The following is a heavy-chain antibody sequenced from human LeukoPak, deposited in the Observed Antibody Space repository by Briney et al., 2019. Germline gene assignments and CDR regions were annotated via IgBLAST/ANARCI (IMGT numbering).Heavy chain of an antibody. CDR3: ARDRGSPDAFDI. Sequence: GGSLRLSCAASGFTVSSNYMSWVRQAPGKGLVWVSHINIDGRNTRYADSVKGRFTISRDNAKNTLYLQMNSLRAEDTAIYYCARDRGSPDAFDIWGQGTAVTVSS. CDR2: INIDGRNT. D-gene: IGHD6-19*01. V-gene: IGHV3-74*01. J-gene: IGHJ3*02. CDR1: GFTVSSNY.